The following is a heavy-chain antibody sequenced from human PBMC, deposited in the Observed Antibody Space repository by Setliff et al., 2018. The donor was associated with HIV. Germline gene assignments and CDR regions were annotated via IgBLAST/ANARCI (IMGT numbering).Heavy chain of an antibody. CDR2: VDPEDGET. Sequence: ASVKVSCKASGNTFSSHYMHWVRQAPGKGLEWMGRVDPEDGETRYAMKFQGSVTISADTSTDTTYLSLTSLRSQDTAVYYCATVRIVGATEFDYWGQGTVVTVSS. V-gene: IGHV1-69-2*01. CDR1: GNTFSSHY. J-gene: IGHJ4*02. D-gene: IGHD1-26*01. CDR3: ATVRIVGATEFDY.